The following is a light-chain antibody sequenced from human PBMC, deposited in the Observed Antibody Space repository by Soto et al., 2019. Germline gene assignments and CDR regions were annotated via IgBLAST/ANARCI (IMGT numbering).Light chain of an antibody. CDR3: QQLNTYTWK. Sequence: DMHSAQCHALLAVAAADRRPYTCMASQGISSYLAWYQQKPGKAPKLLISAASTLQSGVPSRFSGSGSGTEFTLAISSLQPEDFTTYCCQQLNTYTWKFGQGTKVDIK. V-gene: IGKV1-9*01. CDR1: QGISSY. J-gene: IGKJ1*01. CDR2: AAS.